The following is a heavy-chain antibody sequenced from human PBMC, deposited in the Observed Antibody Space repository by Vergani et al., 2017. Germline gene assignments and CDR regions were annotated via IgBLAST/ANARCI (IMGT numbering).Heavy chain of an antibody. D-gene: IGHD2-21*01. CDR1: GGSFSTGGQS. Sequence: QVQLQESGPGLVKPSQTLSLTCTVSGGSFSTGGQSWTWLRQSAGKGLEWIGRIYTSGANNYNPSLRSRSIMSVDASKKPFSLKLTSVTAADTAVYYCARDGGEYDKDALDVWGQGTKVTVTS. V-gene: IGHV4-61*02. CDR3: ARDGGEYDKDALDV. CDR2: IYTSGAN. J-gene: IGHJ3*01.